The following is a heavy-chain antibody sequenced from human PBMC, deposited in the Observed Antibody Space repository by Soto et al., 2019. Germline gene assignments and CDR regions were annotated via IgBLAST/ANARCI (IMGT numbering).Heavy chain of an antibody. CDR2: FDPEDGKT. J-gene: IGHJ5*02. CDR1: GYTLTEVS. Sequence: ASVKVSCXVSGYTLTEVSIHWVRQVPGKGLEWMGGFDPEDGKTIYAQRFQGRVTMTEDTSTDTAYMELSSLRSEDTAMYYCATLSPFGVTVFGVVTWFDPWGQGTLVTVSS. D-gene: IGHD3-3*01. V-gene: IGHV1-24*01. CDR3: ATLSPFGVTVFGVVTWFDP.